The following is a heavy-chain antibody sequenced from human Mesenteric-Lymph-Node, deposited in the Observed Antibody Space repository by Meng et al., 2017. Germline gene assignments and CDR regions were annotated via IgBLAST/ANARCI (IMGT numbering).Heavy chain of an antibody. CDR1: GFTFSSYE. D-gene: IGHD6-19*01. CDR2: ISSSGSTI. CDR3: ARGRSGWYDSLFDY. J-gene: IGHJ4*02. V-gene: IGHV3-48*03. Sequence: GESLKISCAASGFTFSSYEMNWVRQAPGKGLEWVSYISSSGSTIYYADSVKGRFTISRDNAKNSLYLQMNSLRAEDTAVYYCARGRSGWYDSLFDYWGQGTLVTVSS.